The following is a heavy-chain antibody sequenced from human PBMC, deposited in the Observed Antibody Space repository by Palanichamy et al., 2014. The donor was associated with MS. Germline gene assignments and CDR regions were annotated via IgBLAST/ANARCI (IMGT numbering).Heavy chain of an antibody. CDR2: MYHSGSN. V-gene: IGHV4-38-2*02. D-gene: IGHD1-1*01. Sequence: VQLQESGPGPVRPSETLSLTCSVSGYSISSGYFWGWIRQPPGKGLQWLGHMYHSGSNHYNPSLKSRLAISVDTTKNQLSLKLRSVTAADTALYFCARAHISYNQARVAFDIWGQGTMVTASS. CDR3: ARAHISYNQARVAFDI. J-gene: IGHJ3*02. CDR1: GYSISSGYF.